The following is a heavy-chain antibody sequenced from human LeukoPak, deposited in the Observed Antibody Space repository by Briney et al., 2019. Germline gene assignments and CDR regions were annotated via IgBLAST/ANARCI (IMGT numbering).Heavy chain of an antibody. CDR2: ISPSGDRT. Sequence: PGGSLRLSCVASGLTFNTYAMSWVRQAPGKSLEWVSAISPSGDRTYYADSLKGRFTISRDNSNNTVYLQIHRLRVDDTAIYSCATELWGGRHLRAEFWGRGTLVSVS. V-gene: IGHV3-23*01. D-gene: IGHD1-14*01. CDR3: ATELWGGRHLRAEF. CDR1: GLTFNTYA. J-gene: IGHJ4*02.